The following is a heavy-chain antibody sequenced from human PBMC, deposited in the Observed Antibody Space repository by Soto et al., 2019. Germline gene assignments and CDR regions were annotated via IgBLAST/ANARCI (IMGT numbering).Heavy chain of an antibody. CDR1: GSIFTGYG. D-gene: IGHD1-26*01. J-gene: IGHJ6*02. CDR2: IWFDGSNK. CDR3: VRGSPPHYYYYYGMDV. V-gene: IGHV3-30*02. Sequence: PGGSLRLSCAASGSIFTGYGMHWVRQAPGKGLEWVAVIWFDGSNKYYADSVKGRFTISRDNSKNTLYLQMNSLRAEDTAVYYCVRGSPPHYYYYYGMDVWGQGTTVTVSS.